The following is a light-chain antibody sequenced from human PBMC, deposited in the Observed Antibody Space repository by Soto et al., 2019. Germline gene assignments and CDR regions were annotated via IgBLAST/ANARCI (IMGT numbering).Light chain of an antibody. CDR3: TSLTTSTPMI. Sequence: QSVLTQPASVSGSPGQSITISCTGTSSDIGAYNFVSWYQQHPGKAPKLMLYDVNIRPSGVSNRFSGSKSGNTASLTISGLQAEDEADYYCTSLTTSTPMIFGGGTKVTVL. CDR1: SSDIGAYNF. V-gene: IGLV2-14*03. CDR2: DVN. J-gene: IGLJ2*01.